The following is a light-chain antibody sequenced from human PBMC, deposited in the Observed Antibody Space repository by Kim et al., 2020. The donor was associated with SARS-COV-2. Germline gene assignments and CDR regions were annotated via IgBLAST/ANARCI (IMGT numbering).Light chain of an antibody. J-gene: IGKJ2*01. CDR1: ENVSHH. CDR2: DIT. V-gene: IGKV3-15*01. CDR3: EQYNSWYT. Sequence: LSLSPGESATLSCRASENVSHHFAWYQHKPGQAPRLLIYDITIRAAGVPARFSGSGSETEFTLTISSLQSEDFAISYCEQYNSWYTFGQGTKLEI.